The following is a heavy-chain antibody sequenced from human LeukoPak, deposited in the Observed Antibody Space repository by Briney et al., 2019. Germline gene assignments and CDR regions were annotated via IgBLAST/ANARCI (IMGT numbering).Heavy chain of an antibody. J-gene: IGHJ4*02. V-gene: IGHV3-7*03. CDR2: IKQDGSDK. CDR1: GFSFSTYW. Sequence: GGSLSLSCAASGFSFSTYWMSWVRQAPGKGLQWMASIKQDGSDKYYVDSVMGRLTISRDNAKNSLYLQMNSLRAEDTAVYYCARGEYQLPGGYWGQGTLVTVSS. D-gene: IGHD2-2*01. CDR3: ARGEYQLPGGY.